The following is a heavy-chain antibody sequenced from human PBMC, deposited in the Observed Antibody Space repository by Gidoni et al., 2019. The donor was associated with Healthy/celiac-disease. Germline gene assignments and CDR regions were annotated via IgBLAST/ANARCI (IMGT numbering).Heavy chain of an antibody. CDR1: GFPCSSYG. CDR3: ARAPYSSSSGLDY. D-gene: IGHD6-6*01. CDR2: IWYDGSNK. Sequence: QVQLVESGGGVVQPGRSLRLSCAASGFPCSSYGMHWVRQAQGKGLEWVAVIWYDGSNKYYADSVKGRFTISRDNSKNTLYLQMNSLRAEDTAVYYCARAPYSSSSGLDYWGQGTLVTVSS. J-gene: IGHJ4*02. V-gene: IGHV3-33*01.